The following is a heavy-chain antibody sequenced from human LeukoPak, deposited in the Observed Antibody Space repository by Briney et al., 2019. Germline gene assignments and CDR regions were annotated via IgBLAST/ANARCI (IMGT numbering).Heavy chain of an antibody. D-gene: IGHD3-22*01. Sequence: SETLSLTCTVSGGSISSHYWSWIRQPPARGVEGIGYIYYSGSDNYNPSLKIRVTISVDTSKNQFSLKLSSVTAADTAVYYCASSSGAYYYDSSGLLDYWGQGTLVTVSS. J-gene: IGHJ4*02. CDR2: IYYSGSD. V-gene: IGHV4-59*11. CDR3: ASSSGAYYYDSSGLLDY. CDR1: GGSISSHY.